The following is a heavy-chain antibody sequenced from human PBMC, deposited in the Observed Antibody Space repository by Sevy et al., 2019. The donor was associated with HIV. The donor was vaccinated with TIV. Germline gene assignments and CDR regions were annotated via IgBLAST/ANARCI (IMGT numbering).Heavy chain of an antibody. CDR1: GYTFTGYY. CDR3: ARVLVATSCFDY. CDR2: INPNSGGT. D-gene: IGHD5-12*01. J-gene: IGHJ4*02. Sequence: ASVKVSCKASGYTFTGYYMHWVRQAPGQGLEWMGRINPNSGGTNYAQKFQGRVTMTRDTSISTAYMELSRLRSDDTAVYYCARVLVATSCFDYWGQGTLVTVSS. V-gene: IGHV1-2*06.